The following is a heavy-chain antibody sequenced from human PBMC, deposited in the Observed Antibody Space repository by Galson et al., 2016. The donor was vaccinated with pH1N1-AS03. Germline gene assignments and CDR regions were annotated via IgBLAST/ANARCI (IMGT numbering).Heavy chain of an antibody. D-gene: IGHD3-10*01. J-gene: IGHJ6*02. Sequence: QSGAEVKKPGDSLKISCKSSGYGFNGYWTGWVRQMPGKGLEWMGIIFPGDSDTRYSPSFQGQVTISADKSTRTTYLQWRSLKASDTAMYYCARHKGMVRTVLFEMDVWGQGTTVTVAS. CDR1: GYGFNGYW. V-gene: IGHV5-51*01. CDR3: ARHKGMVRTVLFEMDV. CDR2: IFPGDSDT.